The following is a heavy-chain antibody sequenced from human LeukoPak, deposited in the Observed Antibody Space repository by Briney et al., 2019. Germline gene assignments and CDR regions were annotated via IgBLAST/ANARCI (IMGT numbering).Heavy chain of an antibody. CDR2: IIPIFGTA. V-gene: IGHV1-69*06. D-gene: IGHD4-11*01. CDR3: ASFPLMTTYGLTWFDP. Sequence: ASVKVSCKASGGTFSSYAISWVRQAPGQGLEWMGGIIPIFGTANYAQKFQGRVTITADKSTSTAYMELSSLRSEDTAVYYCASFPLMTTYGLTWFDPWGQGTLVTVSS. CDR1: GGTFSSYA. J-gene: IGHJ5*02.